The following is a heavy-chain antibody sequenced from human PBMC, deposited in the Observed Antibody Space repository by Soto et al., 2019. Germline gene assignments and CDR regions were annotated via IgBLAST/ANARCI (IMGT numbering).Heavy chain of an antibody. CDR1: GYTFTSYA. D-gene: IGHD3-22*01. V-gene: IGHV1-3*01. CDR2: INAGNGNT. Sequence: ASVKGSCKASGYTFTSYAMHWVRQAPGQRLGWMGWINAGNGNTKYSQKFQGRVTITRDTSASTAYMELSSLRSEDTAVYYCARWGYYDSSGALDYWGQGTLVTVSS. J-gene: IGHJ4*02. CDR3: ARWGYYDSSGALDY.